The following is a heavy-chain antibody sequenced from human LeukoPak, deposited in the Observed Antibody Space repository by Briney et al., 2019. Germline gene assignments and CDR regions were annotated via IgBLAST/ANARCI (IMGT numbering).Heavy chain of an antibody. V-gene: IGHV1-18*01. J-gene: IGHJ4*02. D-gene: IGHD6-6*01. CDR3: AGGYSSSPLSSPFDY. CDR1: GYTFTSYG. CDR2: ISAYNGNT. Sequence: GASVKVSCKASGYTFTSYGISWVRQAPRQGLEWMGSISAYNGNTNYAQKLQGRVTMTTDTSTSTAYMELRSLRSDDTAVYYCAGGYSSSPLSSPFDYWGQGTLVTVSS.